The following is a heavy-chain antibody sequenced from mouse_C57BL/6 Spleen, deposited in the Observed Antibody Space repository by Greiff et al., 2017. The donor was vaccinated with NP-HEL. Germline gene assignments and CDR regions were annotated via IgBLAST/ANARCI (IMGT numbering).Heavy chain of an antibody. CDR2: INPNNGGT. J-gene: IGHJ1*03. Sequence: EVQLQQSGPELVKPGASVKIPCKASGYTFTDYNMDWVKQSHGKSLEWIGDINPNNGGTIYNQKFKGKATLTVDKSSSTAYMELRSLTSEDTAVYYCARRIYYGNLYWYFDVWGTGTTVTVSS. CDR1: GYTFTDYN. D-gene: IGHD2-1*01. V-gene: IGHV1-18*01. CDR3: ARRIYYGNLYWYFDV.